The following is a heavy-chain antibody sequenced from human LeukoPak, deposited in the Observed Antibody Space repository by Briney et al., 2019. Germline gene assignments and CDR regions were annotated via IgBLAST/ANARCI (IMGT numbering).Heavy chain of an antibody. J-gene: IGHJ4*02. V-gene: IGHV5-51*01. CDR3: ARQAQYYDILTGYYNEYYFDY. CDR1: GYIFTSYW. CDR2: IYPGDSDT. Sequence: GESLKISCKGSGYIFTSYWIGWVRQMPGKGLEWMGIIYPGDSDTRYSPSFQGQVTISADKSISTAYLQWSSLKASDTAMYYCARQAQYYDILTGYYNEYYFDYWGQGTLVTVSS. D-gene: IGHD3-9*01.